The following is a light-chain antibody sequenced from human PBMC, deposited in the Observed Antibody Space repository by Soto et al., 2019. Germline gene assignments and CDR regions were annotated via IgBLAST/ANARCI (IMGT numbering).Light chain of an antibody. CDR3: QQADSFPSIT. V-gene: IGKV1D-12*01. CDR2: AAS. CDR1: QDISGW. Sequence: DIQMTQSPSSVSASVGDRVTFTCRASQDISGWLAWYQQKPGRAPKLLIYAASTLENGVPSRFSGSGSGTDFTLTISSLQPGDSATYFCQQADSFPSITFGQGTRLEIK. J-gene: IGKJ5*01.